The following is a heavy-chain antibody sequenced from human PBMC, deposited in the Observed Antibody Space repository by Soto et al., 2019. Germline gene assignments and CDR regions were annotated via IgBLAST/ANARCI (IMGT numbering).Heavy chain of an antibody. Sequence: QVQLQQSGPGLVEPSQTLSLTCAVSGGSISSEYFHWTWIRQSPGKGLEWIGYNHYTGSIMYNPSFKSRLTMALDTTKNQFSLQLTSVTAADTAVYFCAREDDGGDRDYYGLDVWGQGTTVTVSS. J-gene: IGHJ6*02. CDR3: AREDDGGDRDYYGLDV. V-gene: IGHV4-30-4*08. CDR1: GGSISSEYFH. D-gene: IGHD2-21*02. CDR2: NHYTGSI.